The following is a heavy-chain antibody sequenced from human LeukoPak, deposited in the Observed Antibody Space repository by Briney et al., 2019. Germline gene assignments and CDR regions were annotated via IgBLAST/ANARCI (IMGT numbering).Heavy chain of an antibody. V-gene: IGHV7-4-1*02. J-gene: IGHJ6*03. CDR3: ARVRPVVVGRYYYYMDV. CDR2: INTNTGNP. D-gene: IGHD2-21*01. Sequence: AASVKVSCKASGYTFTSYAVNWVRQAPGQGLEWMGWINTNTGNPTYAQGFTGRFVFSLDTSVSTAYLQISSLKAEDTAVYYCARVRPVVVGRYYYYMDVWGKGTTVTVSS. CDR1: GYTFTSYA.